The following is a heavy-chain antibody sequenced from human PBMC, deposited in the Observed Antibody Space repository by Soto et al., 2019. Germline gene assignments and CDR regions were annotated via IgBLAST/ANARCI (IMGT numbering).Heavy chain of an antibody. D-gene: IGHD3-3*01. CDR2: ISGSGGST. V-gene: IGHV3-23*01. Sequence: GSLRLSCAASGFTFSSYAMSWVRQAPGKGLEWVSAISGSGGSTYYADSVKGRFTISRDNSKNTLYLQMNSLRAEDTAVYYCAKDDHYDFWSGYFTFDYWGQGTLVTVSS. CDR3: AKDDHYDFWSGYFTFDY. J-gene: IGHJ4*02. CDR1: GFTFSSYA.